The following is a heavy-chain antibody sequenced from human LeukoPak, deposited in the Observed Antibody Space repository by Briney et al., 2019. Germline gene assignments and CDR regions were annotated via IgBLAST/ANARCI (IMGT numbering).Heavy chain of an antibody. D-gene: IGHD4-17*01. V-gene: IGHV4-30-4*08. J-gene: IGHJ4*02. CDR2: IYYSGST. Sequence: SETLSLTCTVSGGSISSGDYYWSWIRQPPGKGLEWIGYIYYSGSTYYNPSLKSRVTISVDTSKNQFSLKLSSVTAADTAVYYCSREGGGLRSPTPDYWGQGTLVTVSS. CDR1: GGSISSGDYY. CDR3: SREGGGLRSPTPDY.